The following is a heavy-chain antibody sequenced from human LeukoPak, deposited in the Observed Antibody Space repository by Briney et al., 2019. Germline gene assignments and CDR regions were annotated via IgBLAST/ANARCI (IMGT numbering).Heavy chain of an antibody. V-gene: IGHV4-61*01. CDR3: AREAGMATIPD. Sequence: PSETLSLTCTVYGGAITTSNYYWSWIRQPPGKGLEWIGYIYYSGSTNYNPSLKSRVTISVDTSKNQFSLKLSSVTAADTAVYYCAREAGMATIPDWGQGTLVTVSS. J-gene: IGHJ4*02. CDR1: GGAITTSNYY. CDR2: IYYSGST. D-gene: IGHD5-24*01.